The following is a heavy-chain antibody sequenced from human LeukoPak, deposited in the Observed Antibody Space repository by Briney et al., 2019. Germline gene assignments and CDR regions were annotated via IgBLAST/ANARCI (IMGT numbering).Heavy chain of an antibody. Sequence: GGSLRLSCVVSEFTFGNYALHWVRQAPGRGLEWVSTISGRDGRTFYADSVKGRFTISRDNSKNTLYLQMNSLRAEDTAVYYCAKDSQYYYDSSGYYRAEYFQHWGQGTLVTVSS. CDR3: AKDSQYYYDSSGYYRAEYFQH. CDR2: ISGRDGRT. D-gene: IGHD3-22*01. CDR1: EFTFGNYA. J-gene: IGHJ1*01. V-gene: IGHV3-23*01.